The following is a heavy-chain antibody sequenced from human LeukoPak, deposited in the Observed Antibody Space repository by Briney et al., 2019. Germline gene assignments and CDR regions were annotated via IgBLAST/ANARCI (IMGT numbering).Heavy chain of an antibody. CDR2: IYNTGST. J-gene: IGHJ4*02. CDR3: ASLRPPVYSSESSDYPSDY. CDR1: GGSISSSNYY. Sequence: PSETLSLTCTVSGGSISSSNYYWGWIRQPPGKGLEWIGSIYNTGSTYYNPSLKSRVTISVDTSKNQFSLKLSSMTAADTAVFYCASLRPPVYSSESSDYPSDYWGQGSLVTVSS. V-gene: IGHV4-39*01. D-gene: IGHD3-22*01.